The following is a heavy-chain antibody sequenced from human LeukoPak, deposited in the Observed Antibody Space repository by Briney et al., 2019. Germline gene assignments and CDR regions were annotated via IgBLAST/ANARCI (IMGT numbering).Heavy chain of an antibody. Sequence: GGSLRLSCAASGFTFSSYSVNWVRQAPGKGLEWVSSISSSSSYIYYADSVKGRFTISRDNAKNSLYLQMNSLRAEDMAVYYCARGDSRSYSWFDPWGQGTLVTVSS. CDR3: ARGDSRSYSWFDP. D-gene: IGHD2-15*01. J-gene: IGHJ5*02. V-gene: IGHV3-21*01. CDR2: ISSSSSYI. CDR1: GFTFSSYS.